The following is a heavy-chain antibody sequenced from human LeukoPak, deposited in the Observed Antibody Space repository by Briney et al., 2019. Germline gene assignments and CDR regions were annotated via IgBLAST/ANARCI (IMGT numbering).Heavy chain of an antibody. CDR1: GYSFTTYW. D-gene: IGHD5-18*01. Sequence: GESLKISCKGSGYSFTTYWIGWVRQMPGKGLEWMAIIFPGDSDTRYSPTLQGPVTISVDKSTSTAYLQWSSLRASDTAMYFCAGRRYSYGYDDYWGQGTQVTVSP. CDR3: AGRRYSYGYDDY. CDR2: IFPGDSDT. V-gene: IGHV5-51*01. J-gene: IGHJ4*02.